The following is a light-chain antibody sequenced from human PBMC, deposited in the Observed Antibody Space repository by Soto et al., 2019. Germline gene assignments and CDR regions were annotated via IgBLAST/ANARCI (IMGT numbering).Light chain of an antibody. Sequence: DIVMTQSPDSLAVSLGERATINCKSSQSVLYSSSNKNYLAWYQQKPGQPPKLLIHWASTRESGVPDRFSGSGSETDFTLTISILQAEDVAVYYCQQSYSIPLTFGGGTKVEIK. V-gene: IGKV4-1*01. CDR2: WAS. CDR1: QSVLYSSSNKNY. CDR3: QQSYSIPLT. J-gene: IGKJ4*01.